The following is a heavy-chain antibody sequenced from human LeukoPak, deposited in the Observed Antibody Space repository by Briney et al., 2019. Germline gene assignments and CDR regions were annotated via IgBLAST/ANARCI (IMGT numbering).Heavy chain of an antibody. D-gene: IGHD3-22*01. J-gene: IGHJ3*02. V-gene: IGHV4-4*07. CDR3: ARDRYYYDTSGPPLDI. Sequence: SETLSLSCTFSGGSVSSYYWSWIRQPAGKGLEWIGRIYTSGSTNYNPSPKSRVTMSVDTSKNQFSLRLSSVTAADTAVYYCARDRYYYDTSGPPLDIWGQGTMVTVSS. CDR1: GGSVSSYY. CDR2: IYTSGST.